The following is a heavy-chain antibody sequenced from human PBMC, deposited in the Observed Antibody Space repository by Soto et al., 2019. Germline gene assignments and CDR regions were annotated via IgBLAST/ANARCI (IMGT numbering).Heavy chain of an antibody. CDR3: ATRSHLYYFDY. CDR2: IYHSGST. CDR1: SGSISSSNW. V-gene: IGHV4-4*02. Sequence: SETLSLTCAVSSGSISSSNWWSWVRQPPGKGLEWIGEIYHSGSTNYNPSLKSRVTISVDKSKNQFSLKLSSVTAADTAVYYCATRSHLYYFDYWGQGALVTVSS. J-gene: IGHJ4*02.